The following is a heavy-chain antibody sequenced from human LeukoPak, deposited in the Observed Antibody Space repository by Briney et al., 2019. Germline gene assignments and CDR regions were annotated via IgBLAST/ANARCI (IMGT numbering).Heavy chain of an antibody. J-gene: IGHJ6*02. V-gene: IGHV4-61*01. Sequence: SSETLFLTCTVSGGSVSSGSYYWSWIRQPPGKGLEWIGYIYYSGSTNYNPSLKSRVTISVDTSKNQFSLKLSSVTAADTAVYYCAREYSYGYLSYYYGMDVWGQGTTVTVSS. CDR2: IYYSGST. CDR3: AREYSYGYLSYYYGMDV. D-gene: IGHD5-18*01. CDR1: GGSVSSGSYY.